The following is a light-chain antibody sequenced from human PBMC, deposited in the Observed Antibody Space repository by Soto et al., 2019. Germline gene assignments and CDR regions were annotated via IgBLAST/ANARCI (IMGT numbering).Light chain of an antibody. Sequence: QSALTQPASVSGSPGQSITISCTGTSSDVGAYNYVSWYQQHPGKAPKLMIYDVTNRPSGVSNRFSGSKSGNTASLTISGLQAEDEADYYCSSYTTSLMVFGGGTKLTLL. J-gene: IGLJ2*01. CDR2: DVT. CDR1: SSDVGAYNY. V-gene: IGLV2-14*01. CDR3: SSYTTSLMV.